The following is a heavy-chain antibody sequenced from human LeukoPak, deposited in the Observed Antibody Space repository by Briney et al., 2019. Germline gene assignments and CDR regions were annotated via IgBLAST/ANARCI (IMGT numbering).Heavy chain of an antibody. D-gene: IGHD3-10*01. CDR3: ARDHYGSGNYYSFFDY. J-gene: IGHJ4*02. Sequence: GGSLRLSCAASGFTFSHYWMSWVRQAPGKGLEWVANIKQDGSERNYVDSVKGRFAISRDNAKNSLYLQMNSLRAEDTAVYYCARDHYGSGNYYSFFDYWGQGTLVTVSS. V-gene: IGHV3-7*01. CDR2: IKQDGSER. CDR1: GFTFSHYW.